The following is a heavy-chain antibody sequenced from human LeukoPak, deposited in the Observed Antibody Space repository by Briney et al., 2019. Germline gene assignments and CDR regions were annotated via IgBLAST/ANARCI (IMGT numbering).Heavy chain of an antibody. J-gene: IGHJ4*02. V-gene: IGHV3-15*01. D-gene: IGHD1-1*01. Sequence: PGGSLRLSCAASGFNFPSQAMSWVRQAPGKGLEWVARIRSKTEGETKEYAASVKGRFTISRDDSRSRLYLQMNSLKTEDTAVYYCATGVVTGTSRWGQGTLVTVSS. CDR1: GFNFPSQA. CDR3: ATGVVTGTSR. CDR2: IRSKTEGETK.